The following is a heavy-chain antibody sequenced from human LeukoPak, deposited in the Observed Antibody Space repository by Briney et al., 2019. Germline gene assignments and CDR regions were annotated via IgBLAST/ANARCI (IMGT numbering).Heavy chain of an antibody. J-gene: IGHJ5*02. Sequence: GGSLRLSCAASGFTFSSYVMFWVREAPGKGLEWVSYLTGSGGAADYADSVKGWFTTSRDNSKNTVYLQMNSLSAEDTAIYYCANDFRYYFGSGTASWGQGTLVTVSS. CDR2: LTGSGGAA. CDR1: GFTFSSYV. CDR3: ANDFRYYFGSGTAS. V-gene: IGHV3-23*01. D-gene: IGHD3-10*01.